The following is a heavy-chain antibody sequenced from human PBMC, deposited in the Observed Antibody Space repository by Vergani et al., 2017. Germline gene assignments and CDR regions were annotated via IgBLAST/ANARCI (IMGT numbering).Heavy chain of an antibody. CDR3: ARGRRVLGYCSSTSCYGYYYYYMDV. V-gene: IGHV6-1*01. CDR2: TYYRSKWYN. D-gene: IGHD2-2*01. Sequence: QVQLQQSGPGLVKPSQTLSLTCAISGDSVSSNSAAWNWIRQSPSRGLEWLGRTYYRSKWYNDYAVSVKSRITINPDTSKNQFSLQLNSVTPEDTAVYYCARGRRVLGYCSSTSCYGYYYYYMDVWGKGTTVTVSS. J-gene: IGHJ6*03. CDR1: GDSVSSNSAA.